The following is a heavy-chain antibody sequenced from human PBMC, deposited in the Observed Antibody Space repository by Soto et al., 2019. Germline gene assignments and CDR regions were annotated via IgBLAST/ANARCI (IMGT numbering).Heavy chain of an antibody. CDR1: GFTFSSYS. CDR2: ISSSSSYI. J-gene: IGHJ6*02. CDR3: AREGDCSSTSCYFSYYYGMDV. Sequence: GGSLRLSCAASGFTFSSYSMNWVRQAPGKGLEWVSSISSSSSYIYYADSVKGRFTISRDNAKNSLYLQMNSLRAEDTAVYYCAREGDCSSTSCYFSYYYGMDVWGQGTTVTVSS. D-gene: IGHD2-2*01. V-gene: IGHV3-21*01.